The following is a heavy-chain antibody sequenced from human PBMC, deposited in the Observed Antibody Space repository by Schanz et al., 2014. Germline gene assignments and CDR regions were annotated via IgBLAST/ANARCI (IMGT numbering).Heavy chain of an antibody. CDR1: RSTFSSYT. J-gene: IGHJ3*02. CDR2: IIPILGIA. V-gene: IGHV1-69*02. CDR3: ARGGGPEDVFDI. D-gene: IGHD2-15*01. Sequence: QVQLVQSGAEVKKPGSSMKVSCKASRSTFSSYTISWVRQAPGQGLEWMGRIIPILGIANYAQKFQGRVTMTTDTSTSTAYMELSSLRSDDTAVYYCARGGGPEDVFDIWGQGTILTVSS.